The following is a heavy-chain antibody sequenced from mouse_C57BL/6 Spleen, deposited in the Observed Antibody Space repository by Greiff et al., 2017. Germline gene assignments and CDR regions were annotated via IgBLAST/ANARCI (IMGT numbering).Heavy chain of an antibody. J-gene: IGHJ2*01. Sequence: QVQLKHSGPELVKPGASVKISCKASGYSFTSYYIHWVKQRPGQGLEWIGWIYPGSGNTKYNEKFKGKATLTADTSSSTAYMQLSSLTSEDSAVYYCARGGPYFDYWGQGTTLTVSS. CDR1: GYSFTSYY. D-gene: IGHD3-3*01. V-gene: IGHV1-66*01. CDR2: IYPGSGNT. CDR3: ARGGPYFDY.